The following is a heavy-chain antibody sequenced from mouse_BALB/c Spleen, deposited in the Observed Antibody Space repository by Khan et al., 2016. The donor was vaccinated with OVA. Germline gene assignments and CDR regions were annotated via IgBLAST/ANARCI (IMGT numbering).Heavy chain of an antibody. CDR2: IDPFSGGT. Sequence: VQLKESGPELMKPGASVEISCKASGYAFTSYYIHWVMQSHGTSLEWIGYIDPFSGGTTYNQKFKGKATLTVDKSSSTAYIHLTNLTSEDSAVYYCTRHGYVAWFTYWGQGTLVTASA. D-gene: IGHD2-2*01. V-gene: IGHV1S135*01. CDR1: GYAFTSYY. CDR3: TRHGYVAWFTY. J-gene: IGHJ3*01.